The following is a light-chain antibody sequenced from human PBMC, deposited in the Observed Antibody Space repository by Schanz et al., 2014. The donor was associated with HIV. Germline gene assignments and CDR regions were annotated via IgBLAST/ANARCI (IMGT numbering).Light chain of an antibody. V-gene: IGLV2-14*01. CDR3: ASYTSSNTLV. CDR1: SSDVGGYNF. J-gene: IGLJ2*01. Sequence: QSAPTQPASLSGSPGQSITISCTGTSSDVGGYNFVSWYQQHPGKAPKLMIYDVTNRPSGVSNRFSGSKSGNAASLTISGLQTEDEADYFCASYTSSNTLVFGGGTKVTVL. CDR2: DVT.